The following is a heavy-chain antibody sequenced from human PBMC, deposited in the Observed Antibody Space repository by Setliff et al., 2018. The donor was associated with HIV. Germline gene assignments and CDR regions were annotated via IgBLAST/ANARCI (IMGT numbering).Heavy chain of an antibody. CDR1: GGSISSYY. J-gene: IGHJ4*02. CDR3: ARGYGSWDY. D-gene: IGHD6-13*01. CDR2: IYTSGST. Sequence: SETLSLTCTVSGGSISSYYWSWIRQPPGKGLEWIGYIYTSGSTNYNPSLKSRVTMSVDTSKNQISLKLSSVTAADTAMYYCARGYGSWDYWGQGTLVTVSS. V-gene: IGHV4-4*09.